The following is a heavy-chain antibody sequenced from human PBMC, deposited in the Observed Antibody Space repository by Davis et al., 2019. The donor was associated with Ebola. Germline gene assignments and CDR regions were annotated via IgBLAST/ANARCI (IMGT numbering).Heavy chain of an antibody. CDR2: IDTKNGHP. J-gene: IGHJ5*02. Sequence: ASVKVSCKTSGYTFTAYPMSWVRQAPGQGPEWMGWIDTKNGHPTYVHAFKGRIVFSLDTSVSTAYLQISSLKAEDTALYYCARDLGNGVSGFDPWGQGTLVTVSS. CDR3: ARDLGNGVSGFDP. D-gene: IGHD2-8*01. V-gene: IGHV7-4-1*02. CDR1: GYTFTAYP.